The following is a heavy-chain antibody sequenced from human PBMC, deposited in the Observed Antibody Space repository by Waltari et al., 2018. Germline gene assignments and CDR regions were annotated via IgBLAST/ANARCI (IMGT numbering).Heavy chain of an antibody. D-gene: IGHD6-13*01. Sequence: QVQLQESGPGLVKPSETLSLTCAVSGYSISSGYYWGWIRQPPGKGMEWIGSIYHSGRTAYNPALKRRGTISVDTSKNHFSLMLSSVTAADTAVYYCARRPSIAAAGIDYWGHGTLVTVSS. CDR3: ARRPSIAAAGIDY. V-gene: IGHV4-38-2*01. J-gene: IGHJ4*01. CDR1: GYSISSGYY. CDR2: IYHSGRT.